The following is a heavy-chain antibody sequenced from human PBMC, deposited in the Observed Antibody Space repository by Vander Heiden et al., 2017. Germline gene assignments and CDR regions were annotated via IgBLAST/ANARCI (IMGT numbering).Heavy chain of an antibody. Sequence: DSVKGRFTISRDNAKNSVYLQLNSLTDEDTAVYYCAREITEEGFDYWCQGTLVTVSS. CDR3: AREITEEGFDY. D-gene: IGHD7-27*01. J-gene: IGHJ4*02. V-gene: IGHV3-21*01.